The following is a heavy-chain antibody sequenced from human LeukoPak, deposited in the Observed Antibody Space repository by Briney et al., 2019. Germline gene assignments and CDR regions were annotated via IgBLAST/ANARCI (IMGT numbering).Heavy chain of an antibody. CDR3: ARYRCKTTSGCEDTDAFDM. CDR2: INPNSGAT. CDR1: GYTFTANY. J-gene: IGHJ3*02. Sequence: GASVRVSCKTSGYTFTANYMQWVRQAPGQGLEWMGWINPNSGATKYAQKFQGRVTMTRDTSISTAYMELSRLRSDDTAVYYCARYRCKTTSGCEDTDAFDMWGQGTMVTASS. V-gene: IGHV1-2*02. D-gene: IGHD2/OR15-2a*01.